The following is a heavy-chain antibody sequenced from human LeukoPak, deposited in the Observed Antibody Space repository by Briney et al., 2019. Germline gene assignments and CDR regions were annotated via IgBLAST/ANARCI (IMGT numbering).Heavy chain of an antibody. CDR1: GYTFTGYH. V-gene: IGHV1-2*02. D-gene: IGHD3-10*01. J-gene: IGHJ5*02. CDR2: INPNSGGT. CDR3: AEGDYGSGNGLDP. Sequence: ASVKVSCKASGYTFTGYHMHWVRQAPGQGLEWMGWINPNSGGTNSAQKFQGRVTMTRDTSISTAYMELSRLRSDDTAVYYCAEGDYGSGNGLDPWGQGTLVTVSS.